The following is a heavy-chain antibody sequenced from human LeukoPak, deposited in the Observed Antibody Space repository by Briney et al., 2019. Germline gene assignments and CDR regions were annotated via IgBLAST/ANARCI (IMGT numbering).Heavy chain of an antibody. Sequence: PGGSLRLSCAASGFTFSRYSVNWVRQAPGKGLEWVSSISSSSDYIYYADSVKGRFTISRDNSKNTLYLQMNSLRAEDTAVYYCAKDPMVMVYWGQGTLVTVSS. J-gene: IGHJ4*02. D-gene: IGHD5-18*01. V-gene: IGHV3-21*04. CDR1: GFTFSRYS. CDR2: ISSSSDYI. CDR3: AKDPMVMVY.